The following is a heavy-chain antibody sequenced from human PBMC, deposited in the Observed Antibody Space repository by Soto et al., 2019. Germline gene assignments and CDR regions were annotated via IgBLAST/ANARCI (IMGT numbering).Heavy chain of an antibody. J-gene: IGHJ3*02. V-gene: IGHV4-59*01. CDR3: ARASATVTTGDAFDI. CDR2: IYYSGST. Sequence: QVQLQESGPGLVKPSETLSLTCTVSGGSISSYYWSWIRQPPGKGLEWIGYIYYSGSTNYNPSLKSRVTISVDTSKNQFPLKLSSVTAADTTVYYCARASATVTTGDAFDIWGQGTMVTVSS. D-gene: IGHD4-17*01. CDR1: GGSISSYY.